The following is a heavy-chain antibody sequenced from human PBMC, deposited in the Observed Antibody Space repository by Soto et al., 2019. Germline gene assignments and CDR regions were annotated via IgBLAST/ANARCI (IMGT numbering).Heavy chain of an antibody. D-gene: IGHD6-19*01. CDR1: GFTFTNYG. CDR3: ARVDSSGWYHVDY. Sequence: SVKVSCKASGFTFTNYGISWVRQAPGQGLEWMGWISAYNGHINYAQNLQGRVTMTTDTSTTTAYMDLRGLTSDDTAVYYCARVDSSGWYHVDYWGQGTLVTAPQ. V-gene: IGHV1-18*04. J-gene: IGHJ4*02. CDR2: ISAYNGHI.